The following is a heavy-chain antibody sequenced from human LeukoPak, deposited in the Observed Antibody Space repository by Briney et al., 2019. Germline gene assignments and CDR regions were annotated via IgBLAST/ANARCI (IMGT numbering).Heavy chain of an antibody. CDR1: GFTFSSYA. CDR3: ARGAPVVAATLLYYCYYGMDV. CDR2: ISYDGSNK. V-gene: IGHV3-30-3*01. J-gene: IGHJ6*02. Sequence: GGSLRLSCAASGFTFSSYAMHWVRQAPGKGLEWVAVISYDGSNKYYADSVKGRFTISRDNSKNTLYLQMNSLRAEDTAVYYCARGAPVVAATLLYYCYYGMDVWGQGTTVTVSS. D-gene: IGHD2-15*01.